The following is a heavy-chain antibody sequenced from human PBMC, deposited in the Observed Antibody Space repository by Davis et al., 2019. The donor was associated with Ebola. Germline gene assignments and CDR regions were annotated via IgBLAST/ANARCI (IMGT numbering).Heavy chain of an antibody. D-gene: IGHD3-9*01. CDR3: ATQRQTGPLGN. Sequence: SVKVSCKASGGTFSSYAISWVRQAPGQGLEWMGGIIPIFGTAKYAQKFQGRVTITADESTTSAYMELSSLKSEDTAVYYCATQRQTGPLGNWGQGTLVTVSS. CDR2: IIPIFGTA. CDR1: GGTFSSYA. J-gene: IGHJ4*02. V-gene: IGHV1-69*13.